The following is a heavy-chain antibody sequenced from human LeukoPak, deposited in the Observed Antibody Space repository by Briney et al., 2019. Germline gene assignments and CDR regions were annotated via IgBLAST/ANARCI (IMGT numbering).Heavy chain of an antibody. Sequence: VASVKVSCKASGGTFSSYAISWVRQAPGQGLEWMGGIIPIFGTANYAQKFQGRVTITRNTSISTAYMELSSLRSEDTAVYYCARGGDWRRDHGGAPDYWGQGTLVTVSS. D-gene: IGHD1-26*01. V-gene: IGHV1-69*05. CDR3: ARGGDWRRDHGGAPDY. CDR1: GGTFSSYA. CDR2: IIPIFGTA. J-gene: IGHJ4*02.